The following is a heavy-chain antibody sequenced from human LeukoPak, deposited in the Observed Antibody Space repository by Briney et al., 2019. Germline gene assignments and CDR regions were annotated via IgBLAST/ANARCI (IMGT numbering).Heavy chain of an antibody. CDR2: ISSSGSTI. CDR1: GFTFDDYG. CDR3: VRFLNSGYDCCDY. V-gene: IGHV3-48*03. D-gene: IGHD5-12*01. Sequence: PGGSLRLSCAASGFTFDDYGMSWVRQAPGKGLEWVSYISSSGSTIYYADSVKGRFTISRDNAKNSLYLQMNSLRAEDTAVYYCVRFLNSGYDCCDYWGQGTLVTVSS. J-gene: IGHJ4*02.